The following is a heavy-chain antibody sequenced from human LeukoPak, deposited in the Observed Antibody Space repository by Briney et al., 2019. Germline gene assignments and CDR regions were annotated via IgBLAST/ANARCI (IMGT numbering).Heavy chain of an antibody. V-gene: IGHV4-4*07. CDR1: GYSISSGYY. Sequence: PSETLSLTCAVSGYSISSGYYWSWIRQPAGKGLEWIGRIYTSGSTNYNPSLKSRVTMSVDTSKNQFSLKLSSVTAADTAVYYCARGGDFWSGYPHTLDYWGQGTLVTVSS. CDR2: IYTSGST. CDR3: ARGGDFWSGYPHTLDY. J-gene: IGHJ4*02. D-gene: IGHD3-3*01.